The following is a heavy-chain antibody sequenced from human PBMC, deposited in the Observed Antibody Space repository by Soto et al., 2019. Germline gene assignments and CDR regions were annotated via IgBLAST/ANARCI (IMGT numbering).Heavy chain of an antibody. V-gene: IGHV1-69*02. Sequence: QVQLVQSGAEVKKPGYSVKVSCKASGGTFSSYTISWVRQAPGQGLEWMGRIIPILGIANYAQKFQGRVTITEDKSTSTAYMEQSSLRSEDTAVYYGARGIGVVVNYGMDVWGQGTTVTVSS. CDR3: ARGIGVVVNYGMDV. CDR2: IIPILGIA. CDR1: GGTFSSYT. J-gene: IGHJ6*02. D-gene: IGHD3-22*01.